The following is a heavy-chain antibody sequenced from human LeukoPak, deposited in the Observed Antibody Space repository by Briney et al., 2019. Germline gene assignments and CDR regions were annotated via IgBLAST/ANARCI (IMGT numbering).Heavy chain of an antibody. D-gene: IGHD6-6*01. V-gene: IGHV3-9*01. Sequence: GGSLRLSCTASGFTFDDYAMHWVRQAPGKGLEWVSGISWDSASLGYADSVKGRFTISRDNAKDSLYLQLNSLRAEDTAVYYCARWSQFGSSSVGAHHFDHWGQGTLVTFSS. J-gene: IGHJ4*02. CDR3: ARWSQFGSSSVGAHHFDH. CDR1: GFTFDDYA. CDR2: ISWDSASL.